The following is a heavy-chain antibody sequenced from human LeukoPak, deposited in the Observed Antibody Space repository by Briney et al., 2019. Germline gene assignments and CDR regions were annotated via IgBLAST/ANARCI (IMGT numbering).Heavy chain of an antibody. Sequence: SETLSLTCTVYGGSFSGYYWSWIRQPPGKGLEWIGEINHSGSTNYNPSLKSRVTISVDTSKNQFSLKLSSVTAADTAVYYCARALAWPYYYDSSGYFNKYYYYYMDVWGKGTTVTVSS. D-gene: IGHD3-22*01. J-gene: IGHJ6*03. CDR2: INHSGST. CDR1: GGSFSGYY. V-gene: IGHV4-34*01. CDR3: ARALAWPYYYDSSGYFNKYYYYYMDV.